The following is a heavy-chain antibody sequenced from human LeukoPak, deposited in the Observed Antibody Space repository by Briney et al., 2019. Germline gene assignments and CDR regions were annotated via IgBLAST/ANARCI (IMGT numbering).Heavy chain of an antibody. CDR3: AGEIVAGLGVSFDI. CDR2: INHSGST. J-gene: IGHJ3*02. D-gene: IGHD5-12*01. V-gene: IGHV4-34*01. CDR1: GGSFSGYY. Sequence: PSETLSLTCAVYGGSFSGYYWSWIRQPPGKGLEWIGEINHSGSTNYNPSLKSRVTISVDTSKNQFSLKLSSVTAADTAVYYCAGEIVAGLGVSFDIWGQGTMVTVSS.